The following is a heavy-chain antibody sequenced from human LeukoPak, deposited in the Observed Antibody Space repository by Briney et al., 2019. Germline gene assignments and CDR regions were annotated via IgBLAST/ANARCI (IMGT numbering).Heavy chain of an antibody. D-gene: IGHD3-9*01. CDR2: ILSDGSNK. V-gene: IGHV3-30-3*01. CDR1: GFTFRTYA. J-gene: IGHJ4*02. Sequence: GGSLRLSCAASGFTFRTYAMHWVRQAPGKGLEWVAVILSDGSNKYYADSVKGRFSISRDNSKNTLYRQMNSLRAEDTAVYYCARVPENFDWPGVDYWGQGTLVTVSS. CDR3: ARVPENFDWPGVDY.